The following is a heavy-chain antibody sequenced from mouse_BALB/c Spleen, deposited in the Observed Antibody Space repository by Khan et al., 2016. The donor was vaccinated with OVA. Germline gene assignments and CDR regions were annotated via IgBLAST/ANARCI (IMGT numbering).Heavy chain of an antibody. V-gene: IGHV3-2*02. J-gene: IGHJ2*01. D-gene: IGHD1-1*01. CDR3: ARGNYYGYYFDY. Sequence: EVQLVESGPGLVKPSRSLSLTCTVTGYSITSGYAWNWIRQFPGNKLEWMGYISYSGVTSYTPSLKSRISITRDTSKNQFFLQLTSVTTEDTATYYCARGNYYGYYFDYWGQGTTLTVSS. CDR1: GYSITSGYA. CDR2: ISYSGVT.